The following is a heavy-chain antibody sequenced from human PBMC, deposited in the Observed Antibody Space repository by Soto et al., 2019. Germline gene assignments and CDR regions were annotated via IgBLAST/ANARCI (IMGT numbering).Heavy chain of an antibody. CDR2: IYYSGST. CDR3: ARVWGGAFDI. V-gene: IGHV4-31*03. CDR1: GGSISSGGYY. D-gene: IGHD3-10*01. Sequence: SETLPLTCTVSGGSISSGGYYWSWIRQHPGKGLEWIGYIYYSGSTYYNPSLKSRVTISVDTSKNQFSLKLSSVTAADTAVYYCARVWGGAFDIWGQGTMVTVSS. J-gene: IGHJ3*02.